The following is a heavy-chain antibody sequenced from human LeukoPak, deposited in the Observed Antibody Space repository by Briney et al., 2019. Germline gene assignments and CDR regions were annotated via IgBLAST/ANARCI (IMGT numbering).Heavy chain of an antibody. D-gene: IGHD2/OR15-2a*01. CDR2: INAYGGNT. J-gene: IGHJ4*02. V-gene: IGHV3-23*01. Sequence: GGSLRLSRAASGFTFNTYAMTWVRQAPGKGLEWVSSINAYGGNTYYVDSVKGRFTISRDNSKNTLYLQMHSLRVEDTAVCYCARILSGFGSDYWGQGTLVTVSS. CDR3: ARILSGFGSDY. CDR1: GFTFNTYA.